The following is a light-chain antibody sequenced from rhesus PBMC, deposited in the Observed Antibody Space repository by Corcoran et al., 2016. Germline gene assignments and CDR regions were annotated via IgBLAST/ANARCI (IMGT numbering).Light chain of an antibody. CDR1: QSLLHSNGNTY. CDR2: LVS. CDR3: MQVIQLPRT. J-gene: IGKJ1*01. Sequence: DIVMTQTPLSLPVTPGEPASISCRSSQSLLHSNGNTYLYWYLQKPGQSPQLLIYLVSNRASGVPDRFSGSGSGTDFTLKISRVEAEDVGVYYCMQVIQLPRTFGQGTKVEIK. V-gene: IGKV2-91*01.